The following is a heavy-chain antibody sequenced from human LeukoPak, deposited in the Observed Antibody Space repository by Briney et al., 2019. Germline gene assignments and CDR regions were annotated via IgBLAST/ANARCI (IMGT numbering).Heavy chain of an antibody. D-gene: IGHD4-17*01. CDR2: ISWNSGSI. CDR3: AKDGVRRYDYGNWFDP. V-gene: IGHV3-9*01. J-gene: IGHJ5*02. Sequence: KPGGSLRLSCAASGFTFDDYAMHWVRQAPGKGLEWVSGISWNSGSIGYADSVKGRFTISRDNAKNSLYLQMNSLRAEDTALYYCAKDGVRRYDYGNWFDPWGQGTLVTVSS. CDR1: GFTFDDYA.